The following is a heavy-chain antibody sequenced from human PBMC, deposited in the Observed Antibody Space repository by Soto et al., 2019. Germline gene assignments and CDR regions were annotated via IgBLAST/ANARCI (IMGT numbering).Heavy chain of an antibody. D-gene: IGHD3-3*01. CDR2: IYYSGST. CDR3: ARQGLIRFLGWLPTAYYYYGMDV. CDR1: GGSIDNGGFY. V-gene: IGHV4-39*01. Sequence: SETLSLTCSVSGGSIDNGGFYWAWIRQHPGKGLEWIGSIYYSGSTYYNPSLKSRVTISVDTSKNQFSLKLSSVTAADTAVYYCARQGLIRFLGWLPTAYYYYGMDVWGQGTTVTVSS. J-gene: IGHJ6*02.